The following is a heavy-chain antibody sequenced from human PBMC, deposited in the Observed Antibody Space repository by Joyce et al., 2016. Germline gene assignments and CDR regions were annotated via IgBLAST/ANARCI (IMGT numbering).Heavy chain of an antibody. CDR1: GGSFSDYF. J-gene: IGHJ5*02. CDR3: ATHSRGNTYGRGLNL. CDR2: INPSGNI. V-gene: IGHV4-34*01. D-gene: IGHD3-10*02. Sequence: QVQVEQWGAGLLRPSETLFLTCGVFGGSFSDYFWSWMRQSPDQGLEGIGEINPSGNIAYNPSLKSRVTMSVDASKNQMSLNLSSVTAADTAIDDCATHSRGNTYGRGLNLWGQGTLVTVSS.